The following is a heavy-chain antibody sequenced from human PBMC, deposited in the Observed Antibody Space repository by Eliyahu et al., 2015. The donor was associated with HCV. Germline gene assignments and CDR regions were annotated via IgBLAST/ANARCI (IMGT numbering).Heavy chain of an antibody. D-gene: IGHD3-22*01. CDR2: IYHSGST. Sequence: KGLEWIGEIYHSGSTNYNPSLKSRVTISVDKSKNQFSLKLSSVTAADTAVYYCASKVTYYYDSSGYTWGQGTLVTVSS. CDR3: ASKVTYYYDSSGYT. V-gene: IGHV4-4*02. J-gene: IGHJ5*02.